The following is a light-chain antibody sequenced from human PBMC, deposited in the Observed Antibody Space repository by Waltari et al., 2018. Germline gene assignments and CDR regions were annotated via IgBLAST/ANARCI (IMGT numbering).Light chain of an antibody. Sequence: EILMTQSPATLSVSPGERATLSYRASQSVRGDLAWYQQKPGQAPRLLIYGASTRATGIPARFSGSGSGTEFTLTISSMQSEDSAVYYCQQYNSWPPMYTFGQGTKLEIK. J-gene: IGKJ2*01. CDR3: QQYNSWPPMYT. CDR1: QSVRGD. CDR2: GAS. V-gene: IGKV3-15*01.